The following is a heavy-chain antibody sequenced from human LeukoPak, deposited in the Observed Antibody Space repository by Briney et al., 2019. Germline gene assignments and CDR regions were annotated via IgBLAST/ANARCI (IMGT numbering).Heavy chain of an antibody. CDR3: ARGGIAAAGPADY. CDR1: GGSFSGYY. D-gene: IGHD6-13*01. V-gene: IGHV4-34*01. J-gene: IGHJ4*02. CDR2: INHSGST. Sequence: SETLSLTYAVYGGSFSGYYWSWIRQPPGKGLEWIGEINHSGSTNYNPSLKSRVTISVDTSKNQFSLKLSSVTAADTAVYYCARGGIAAAGPADYWGQGTLVTVSS.